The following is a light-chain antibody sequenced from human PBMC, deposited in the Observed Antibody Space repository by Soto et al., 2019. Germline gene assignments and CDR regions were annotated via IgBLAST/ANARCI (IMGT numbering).Light chain of an antibody. CDR3: QQYGSSPFT. J-gene: IGKJ4*01. CDR1: QSFSSGR. V-gene: IGKV3-20*01. Sequence: EIVLTQSPGTLSLSPGQRATLSCRASQSFSSGRLAWYQQTPGQAPRLLIYGASSRATGIPARFSGSGSGTDFTLSISRLEPEDFAMYYCQQYGSSPFTFGGGTKVDIK. CDR2: GAS.